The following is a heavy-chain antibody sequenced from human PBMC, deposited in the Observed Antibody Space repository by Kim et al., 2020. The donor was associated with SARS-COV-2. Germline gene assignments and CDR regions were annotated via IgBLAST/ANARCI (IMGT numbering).Heavy chain of an antibody. CDR1: GGSFSGYY. CDR3: ARGRITIFGVVNRVGYYYMDV. V-gene: IGHV4-34*01. CDR2: INHSGST. D-gene: IGHD3-3*01. Sequence: SETLSLTCAVYGGSFSGYYWSWIRQPPGKGLEWIGEINHSGSTNYNPSLKSRVTISVDTSKNQFSLKLSSVTAADTAVYYCARGRITIFGVVNRVGYYYMDVWGKGTTVTVSS. J-gene: IGHJ6*03.